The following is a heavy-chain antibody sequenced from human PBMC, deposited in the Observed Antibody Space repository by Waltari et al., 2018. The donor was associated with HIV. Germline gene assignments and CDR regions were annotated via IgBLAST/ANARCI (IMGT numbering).Heavy chain of an antibody. J-gene: IGHJ4*01. CDR1: GDSVSSNSAA. Sequence: LKQSGPRLIEPPQTLSMTCAVSGDSVSSNSAAWNWVRQSPGGGLEWLGKTSFRSGWNFGYAIDVKSLMTINVDPSTNQCSFYVTSTTPDDTATYYCVRDGFGFDFWSQGILVTVS. CDR3: VRDGFGFDF. CDR2: TSFRSGWNF. D-gene: IGHD3-10*01. V-gene: IGHV6-1*01.